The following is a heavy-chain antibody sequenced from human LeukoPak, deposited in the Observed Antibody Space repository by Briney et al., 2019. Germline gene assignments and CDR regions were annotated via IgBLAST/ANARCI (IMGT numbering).Heavy chain of an antibody. CDR3: ARDERLLSFLK. CDR2: TRKKTNSYTT. V-gene: IGHV3-72*01. Sequence: PGGSLRLSCAASGFTFSDHYMDWVRQAPGKGLEWVGRTRKKTNSYTTEYAASVKGRFTISRDDSKYSLYLQMNSLRAEDTAIYYCARDERLLSFLKWGQGTLVTVSS. CDR1: GFTFSDHY. J-gene: IGHJ4*02. D-gene: IGHD3-3*01.